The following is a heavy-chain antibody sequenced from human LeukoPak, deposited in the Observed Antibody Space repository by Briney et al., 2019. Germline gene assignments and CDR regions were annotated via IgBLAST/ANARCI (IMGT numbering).Heavy chain of an antibody. D-gene: IGHD3-22*01. CDR3: ARGSYYYDSSGEGSPIDY. Sequence: SETLSLTCTVSGGSISSYYWSWIRQPPGKGLEWIGYIYYSGSTNYNPSLKSRVTISVDTSKNQFSLKLSSVTAADTAVYYCARGSYYYDSSGEGSPIDYWGQGTLVTVSS. CDR2: IYYSGST. J-gene: IGHJ4*02. V-gene: IGHV4-59*12. CDR1: GGSISSYY.